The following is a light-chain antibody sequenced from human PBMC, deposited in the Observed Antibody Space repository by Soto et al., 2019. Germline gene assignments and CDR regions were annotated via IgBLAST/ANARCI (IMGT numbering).Light chain of an antibody. J-gene: IGKJ5*01. CDR1: QSVSSY. CDR2: DAS. V-gene: IGKV3-11*01. CDR3: QQLSNLII. Sequence: EIVLTQSPATLSLSPGERATLSCNASQSVSSYLAWYQQKPGQAPRLLIYDASNRATGNPARFSGSGSGTDFTLTSSSLQLEDFAVYYCQQLSNLIIFGQGTRLEIK.